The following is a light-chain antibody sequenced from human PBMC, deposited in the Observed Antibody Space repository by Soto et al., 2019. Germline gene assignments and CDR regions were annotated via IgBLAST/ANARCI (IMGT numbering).Light chain of an antibody. CDR3: QQSYSTPKT. V-gene: IGKV1-39*01. CDR2: AAS. Sequence: DIQMTQSPSSLSASVGDRVTITSRASQSISSYLNWYKQKPGKAPKIMIYAASSLQSGVPSRFSGSGSGTDFTLTISSLQPEDFETYYCQQSYSTPKTFGQGTKVDIK. J-gene: IGKJ1*01. CDR1: QSISSY.